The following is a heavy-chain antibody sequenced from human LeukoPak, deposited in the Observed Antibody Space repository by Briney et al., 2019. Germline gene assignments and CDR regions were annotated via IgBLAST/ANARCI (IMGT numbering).Heavy chain of an antibody. CDR2: INHSGST. CDR3: ARRRGYSGYGINH. J-gene: IGHJ5*02. V-gene: IGHV4-34*01. Sequence: SETLSLTCAVYGGSFSDYYWSWIRQPPGKGLEWVGEINHSGSTNYNPSLKSRVTISVDTSKNQFSLKLNSVTAADTAVYYCARRRGYSGYGINHWGQGTLVTVSS. D-gene: IGHD5-12*01. CDR1: GGSFSDYY.